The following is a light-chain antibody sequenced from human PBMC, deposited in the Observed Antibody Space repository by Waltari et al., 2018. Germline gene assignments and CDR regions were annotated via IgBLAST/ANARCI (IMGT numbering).Light chain of an antibody. CDR3: HQYYTTPWT. J-gene: IGKJ1*01. Sequence: DIVMTQSPDSLAVSLGERATINCKSSQSLLYSPNNENFLAWYQQRPGQPPKLLIYWASTREPGVPDRFSGSGSGTDFTLTISRLQAEDVAVYFCHQYYTTPWTFGQGTRVEI. V-gene: IGKV4-1*01. CDR1: QSLLYSPNNENF. CDR2: WAS.